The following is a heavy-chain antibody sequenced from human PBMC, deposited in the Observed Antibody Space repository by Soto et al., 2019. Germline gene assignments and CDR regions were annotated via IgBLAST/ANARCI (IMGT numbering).Heavy chain of an antibody. CDR2: INHSGST. CDR3: ARDYRTQH. V-gene: IGHV4-34*01. Sequence: SETLSLTCAVYGGSFSGYYWSWIRQPPGKGLEWIGEINHSGSTNYNPSLKSRVTISVDTSKNQFSLKLSSVTAADTAVYYCARDYRTQHWGQGTLVTVSS. J-gene: IGHJ1*01. D-gene: IGHD2-8*01. CDR1: GGSFSGYY.